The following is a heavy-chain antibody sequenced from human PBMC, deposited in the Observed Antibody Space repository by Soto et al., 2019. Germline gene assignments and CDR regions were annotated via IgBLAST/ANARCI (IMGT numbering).Heavy chain of an antibody. CDR3: XXXXXXXXXXXXXNFDY. CDR2: INHSGST. Sequence: QVQLQQWGAGLLKPSETLSLTCAVYGGSFSGYYWSWIRQXPGKGLEWIGEINHSGSTNYNPSLKSRVPXXXXXXXXXXXXXXXXXXXXXXXXXXXXXXXXXXXXXXXXNFDYWGQGTLVTVSS. CDR1: GGSFSGYY. J-gene: IGHJ4*02. V-gene: IGHV4-34*01.